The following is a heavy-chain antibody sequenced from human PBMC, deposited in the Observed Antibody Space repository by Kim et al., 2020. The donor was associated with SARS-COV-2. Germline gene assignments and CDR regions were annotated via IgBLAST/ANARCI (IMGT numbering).Heavy chain of an antibody. CDR1: GGSISSYY. D-gene: IGHD3-10*01. CDR2: IYYSGST. CDR3: ARVPNTWRGENDWYFDL. J-gene: IGHJ2*01. Sequence: SETLSLTCTVSGGSISSYYWSWIRQPPGKGLEWIGYIYYSGSTNYNPSLKSRVTISVDTSKNQSSLKLSSVTAADTSVYYCARVPNTWRGENDWYFDLWGRGTLVTVSS. V-gene: IGHV4-59*01.